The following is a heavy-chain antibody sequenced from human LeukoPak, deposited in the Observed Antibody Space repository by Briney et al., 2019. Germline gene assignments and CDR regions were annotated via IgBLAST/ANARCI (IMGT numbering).Heavy chain of an antibody. CDR1: GGSISSYY. CDR2: IYYSGST. D-gene: IGHD3-10*01. J-gene: IGHJ6*02. CDR3: ARVPLVRGVTVYYYYGMDV. V-gene: IGHV4-59*01. Sequence: PSETLSLTCTVSGGSISSYYLSWIRQPPGKGLEWIGYIYYSGSTNYNPSLKSRVTISVDTSKNQFSLKLSSVTAADTAVYYCARVPLVRGVTVYYYYGMDVWGQGTTATVSS.